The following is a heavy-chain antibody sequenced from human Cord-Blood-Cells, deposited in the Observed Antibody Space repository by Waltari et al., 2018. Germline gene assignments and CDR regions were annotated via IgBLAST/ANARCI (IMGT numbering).Heavy chain of an antibody. Sequence: EVQLVESGGGLVKPGGSLRLSCAASGFTFSSYSMNWVRQAPGKGLGCVSSIRSSSSYIYYADSVKGRFTISRDNAKNSLYLQMNSLRAEDTAVYYCARFRDYGMDVWGQGTTVTVSS. J-gene: IGHJ6*02. CDR3: ARFRDYGMDV. CDR1: GFTFSSYS. V-gene: IGHV3-21*01. CDR2: IRSSSSYI.